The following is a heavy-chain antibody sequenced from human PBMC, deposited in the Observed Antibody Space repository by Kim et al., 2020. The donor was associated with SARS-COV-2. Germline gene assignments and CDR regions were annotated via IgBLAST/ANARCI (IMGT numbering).Heavy chain of an antibody. Sequence: GGSLRLSCAASGFTFSSYSMNWVRQAPGKGLEWVSSISSSSSYIYYADSVKGRFTISRDNSKNSLYLQMNSLRAEDTAVYYCARGVEYYDSSGYYYERTSSYWYFDLWGRGTLVTVSS. CDR3: ARGVEYYDSSGYYYERTSSYWYFDL. CDR1: GFTFSSYS. J-gene: IGHJ2*01. V-gene: IGHV3-21*01. CDR2: ISSSSSYI. D-gene: IGHD3-22*01.